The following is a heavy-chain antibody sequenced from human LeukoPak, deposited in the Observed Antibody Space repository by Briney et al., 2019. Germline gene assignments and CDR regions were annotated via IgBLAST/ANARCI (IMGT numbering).Heavy chain of an antibody. J-gene: IGHJ6*02. CDR2: ISAYNGNT. CDR1: GYTFTSYG. CDR3: ARDRGTDV. Sequence: ASVKVSFKASGYTFTSYGISWGRPAPGQGLEWMGWISAYNGNTNYSQKLHGRVTMTTDTSTSTAYMELRSLRSDDTAVYYCARDRGTDVWGQGTTVTVSS. V-gene: IGHV1-18*01. D-gene: IGHD3-16*01.